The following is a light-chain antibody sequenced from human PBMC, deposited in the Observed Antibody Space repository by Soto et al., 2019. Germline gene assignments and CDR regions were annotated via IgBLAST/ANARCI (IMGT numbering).Light chain of an antibody. CDR3: QQSYSTPPKT. CDR1: QSISSY. Sequence: DIQMTQSPSSLSASVGDRVTITCRASQSISSYLNWYQQKPGKAPKLLIYAASSLQSGVPLRFSGYGSGTDFTLTISRMQPEDFATYYCQQSYSTPPKTFGQGTKVEIK. CDR2: AAS. V-gene: IGKV1-39*01. J-gene: IGKJ1*01.